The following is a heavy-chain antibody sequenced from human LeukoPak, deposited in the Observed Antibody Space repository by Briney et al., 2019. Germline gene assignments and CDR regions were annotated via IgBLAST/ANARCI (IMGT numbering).Heavy chain of an antibody. CDR3: ARAGRDYYDSSGYYAPGRNDAFDI. CDR2: ISSSSSTI. CDR1: GFTFSSYS. D-gene: IGHD3-22*01. V-gene: IGHV3-48*01. Sequence: GGSLRLSCAASGFTFSSYSMNWVRQAPGKGLEWVSYISSSSSTIYYADSVKGRFTISRDNAKNSLYLQMNSLRAEDTAVYYCARAGRDYYDSSGYYAPGRNDAFDIWGQGTMVTVSS. J-gene: IGHJ3*02.